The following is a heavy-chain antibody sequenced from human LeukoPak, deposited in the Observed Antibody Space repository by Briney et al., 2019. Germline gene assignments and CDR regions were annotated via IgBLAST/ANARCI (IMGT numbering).Heavy chain of an antibody. J-gene: IGHJ4*02. V-gene: IGHV4-30-2*01. CDR3: ASNDSSGYYLDY. CDR1: GGSISSGGYY. D-gene: IGHD3-22*01. CDR2: IYHSGST. Sequence: SQTLSLTCTVSGGSISSGGYYWSWIRQPPGKGLEWIGYIYHSGSTYYNPSLKSRVTISVDRSKNQFSLKLSSVTAADTAVYYCASNDSSGYYLDYWGQGTLVTVSS.